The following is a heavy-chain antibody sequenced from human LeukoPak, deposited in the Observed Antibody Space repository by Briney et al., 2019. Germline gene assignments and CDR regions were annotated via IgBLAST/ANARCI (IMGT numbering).Heavy chain of an antibody. J-gene: IGHJ4*02. Sequence: ASVKVSCRASGYTFTGYYMHWVRQAPGQGLEWMGWIIPILGIANYAQKFQGRVTITADKSTSTAYMELSSLRSEDTAVYYCARDLRYYYDSGGYYKYWGQGTLVTVSS. CDR3: ARDLRYYYDSGGYYKY. D-gene: IGHD3-22*01. V-gene: IGHV1-69*10. CDR1: GYTFTGYY. CDR2: IIPILGIA.